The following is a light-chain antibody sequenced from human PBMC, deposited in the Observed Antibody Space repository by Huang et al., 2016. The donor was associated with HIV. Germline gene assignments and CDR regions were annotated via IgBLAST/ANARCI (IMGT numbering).Light chain of an antibody. CDR2: ATS. CDR1: QGIGNS. Sequence: DIQMTQSPSSLSASVGDRVTITCRASQGIGNSLAWYQQKPEKPPRLRRYATSRLEGGGPTRCSGSGSGTHYTLTITTLQPEDIASYYCQQYQSIPWTFGQGTKVEIK. V-gene: IGKV1-NL1*01. CDR3: QQYQSIPWT. J-gene: IGKJ1*01.